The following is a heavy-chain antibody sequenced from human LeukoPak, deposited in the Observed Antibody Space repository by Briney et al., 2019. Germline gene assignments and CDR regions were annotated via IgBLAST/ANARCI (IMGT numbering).Heavy chain of an antibody. J-gene: IGHJ4*02. CDR1: GFTFSSFG. CDR2: ITYDGSKK. Sequence: GSLRLSCDVSGFTFSSFGMHWARQAPGKGLEWVAVITYDGSKKYYADSVKGRFTISRDNSKNTLYLQMDSLRTEDTAVYYCARGLDYDILTFWGQGTLVTVSS. CDR3: ARGLDYDILTF. D-gene: IGHD3-9*01. V-gene: IGHV3-30-3*01.